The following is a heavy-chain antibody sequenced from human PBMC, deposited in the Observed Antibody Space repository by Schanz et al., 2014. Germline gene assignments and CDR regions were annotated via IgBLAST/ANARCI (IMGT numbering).Heavy chain of an antibody. CDR3: VRDSFFAFDY. D-gene: IGHD3-3*01. Sequence: EMQLLESGGGLIQPGGSLRLSCAASGFTFSTHAMSWVRQAPGKGLEWVSSISGDHRNTFYADSVKGRFTISRDNSKTTVYLQMNSLRAEDTAVYYCVRDSFFAFDYWGQGTLVTVSS. V-gene: IGHV3-23*01. J-gene: IGHJ4*02. CDR1: GFTFSTHA. CDR2: ISGDHRNT.